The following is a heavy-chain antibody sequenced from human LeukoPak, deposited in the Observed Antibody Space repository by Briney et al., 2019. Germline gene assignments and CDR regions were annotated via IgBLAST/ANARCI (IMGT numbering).Heavy chain of an antibody. CDR1: GGSFSGYY. J-gene: IGHJ2*01. CDR2: INHSGST. D-gene: IGHD2-15*01. CDR3: ARRQKRGGGGGSSYPNWYFTL. V-gene: IGHV4-34*01. Sequence: SETLSLTCAVYGGSFSGYYWSWIRQPPGKGLEWIGEINHSGSTNYNPSLKSRVTISVDTSKNQFSLKLSSVTAADTAVYYWARRQKRGGGGGSSYPNWYFTLGGRGPRFPV.